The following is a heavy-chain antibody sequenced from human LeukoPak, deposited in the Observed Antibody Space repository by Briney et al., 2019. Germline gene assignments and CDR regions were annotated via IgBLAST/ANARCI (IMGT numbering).Heavy chain of an antibody. Sequence: GGSLRLSCAASGFTFSSYAMHWVRQAPGKGLEWVAVISYDGSNKYYADSVKGRFTISRDNSKNTLYLQMNSLRAEDTAVYYCARGSYDSRVLWDAFDIWGQGTMVTVSS. CDR2: ISYDGSNK. J-gene: IGHJ3*02. CDR1: GFTFSSYA. CDR3: ARGSYDSRVLWDAFDI. V-gene: IGHV3-30-3*01. D-gene: IGHD3-22*01.